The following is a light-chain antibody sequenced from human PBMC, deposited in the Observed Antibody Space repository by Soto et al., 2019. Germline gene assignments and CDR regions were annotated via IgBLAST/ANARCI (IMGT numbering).Light chain of an antibody. J-gene: IGLJ3*02. CDR2: EVS. CDR1: SSDIGGSNF. V-gene: IGLV2-14*01. Sequence: QSALTQSASVSGSPGQSITISCTGTSSDIGGSNFVSWYQQHPGKVPKLILYEVSHRPSGVSDRFSGSKSGNTASLTISGLQAEDEADYYCCSYTTSNTWVFGGGTKVTVL. CDR3: CSYTTSNTWV.